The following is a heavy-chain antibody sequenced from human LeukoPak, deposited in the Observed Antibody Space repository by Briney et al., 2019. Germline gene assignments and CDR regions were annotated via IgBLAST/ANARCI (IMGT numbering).Heavy chain of an antibody. Sequence: APVKVSCKASGYTFTGYYMHWVRQAPGQGLEWMGWINPNSGGTNYAQKFQGRVTMTRDTSISTAYMELSRLRSDDTAVYYCARVSVAEDNNWFDPWGQGTLVTVSS. D-gene: IGHD6-13*01. CDR1: GYTFTGYY. V-gene: IGHV1-2*02. CDR3: ARVSVAEDNNWFDP. CDR2: INPNSGGT. J-gene: IGHJ5*02.